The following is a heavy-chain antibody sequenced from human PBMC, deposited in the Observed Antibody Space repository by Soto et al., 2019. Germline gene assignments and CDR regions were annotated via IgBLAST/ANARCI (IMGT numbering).Heavy chain of an antibody. J-gene: IGHJ6*03. Sequence: PSETLSLTCTVSGGSISSYYWSWIRQPPGRGLEWIGYIYYSGSTNYNPSLKSRVTISVDTSKNQFSLKLSSVTAADTAVYYCAGRIYGDPPYYYYYMAVWGKGTTDPVSS. CDR3: AGRIYGDPPYYYYYMAV. D-gene: IGHD4-17*01. V-gene: IGHV4-59*12. CDR2: IYYSGST. CDR1: GGSISSYY.